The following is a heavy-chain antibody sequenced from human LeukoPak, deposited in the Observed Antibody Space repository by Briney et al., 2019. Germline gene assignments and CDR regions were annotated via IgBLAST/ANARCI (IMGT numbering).Heavy chain of an antibody. CDR2: INWNGGST. CDR1: GFTFDDYG. V-gene: IGHV3-20*04. Sequence: TGGSLRLSXAASGFTFDDYGMSWVRQPPGKGLEWVSGINWNGGSTGYADSVKGRFTISRDNSKNTLYLQMNSLRAEDTAVYYCAMNKEVMIALNWGQGTLVTVSS. CDR3: AMNKEVMIALN. J-gene: IGHJ4*02. D-gene: IGHD3-22*01.